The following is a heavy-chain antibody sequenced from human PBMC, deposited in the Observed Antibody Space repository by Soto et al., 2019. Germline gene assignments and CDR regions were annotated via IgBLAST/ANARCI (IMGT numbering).Heavy chain of an antibody. CDR1: GFTFSSYG. CDR2: ISYDGSNK. CDR3: AKDSSSSRAFDY. Sequence: GGSLRLSCAASGFTFSSYGMHWVRQAPGKGLEWVAVISYDGSNKYYADSVKGRFTISRDNSKNTLYLQMNSLRAEDTAVYYCAKDSSSSRAFDYWGQGTLVTVPS. V-gene: IGHV3-30*18. D-gene: IGHD6-13*01. J-gene: IGHJ4*02.